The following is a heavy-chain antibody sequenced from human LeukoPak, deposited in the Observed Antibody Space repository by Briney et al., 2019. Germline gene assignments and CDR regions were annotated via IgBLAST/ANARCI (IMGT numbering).Heavy chain of an antibody. CDR1: GFTFRTYE. J-gene: IGHJ3*02. CDR2: ISSTGNTL. CDR3: ARGGNIGYNYNAFDI. V-gene: IGHV3-48*03. Sequence: GGSLRLSCATSGFTFRTYEMNWVRQAPGKVLEWISYISSTGNTLCEDSVKGRFTISRDNAKNSLFLQMNSLRAEDTAVYYCARGGNIGYNYNAFDIWGQGTMVTVSS. D-gene: IGHD3-22*01.